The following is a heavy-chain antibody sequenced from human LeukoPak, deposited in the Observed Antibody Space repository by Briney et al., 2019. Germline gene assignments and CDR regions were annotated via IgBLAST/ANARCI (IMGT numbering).Heavy chain of an antibody. CDR2: IYTSGST. CDR3: AREEKYCYGYSPFDY. V-gene: IGHV4-4*07. CDR1: GGSISSYY. J-gene: IGHJ4*02. D-gene: IGHD5-18*01. Sequence: PSDTLSLTCTVSGGSISSYYWSWIRQPAGKGLEWIGRIYTSGSTNYNPSLKSRVTMSVDTSTNQFSLKLSSVTAADTAVYYCAREEKYCYGYSPFDYWGQGTLVTVSS.